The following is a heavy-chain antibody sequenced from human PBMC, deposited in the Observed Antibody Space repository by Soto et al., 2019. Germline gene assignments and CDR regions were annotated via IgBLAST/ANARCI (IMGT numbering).Heavy chain of an antibody. V-gene: IGHV3-7*03. Sequence: EVQVVQSGGVLVQPGGSLTLSCTVSGLTFNIHWMTWVRQAPGKGLEWVDNIKQDGSEENYEDSVKGRFTISRNNAENSLYLQMNSLRVEDTAVYYCAAGSGYWGQGTLGTVSS. D-gene: IGHD2-15*01. CDR3: AAGSGY. J-gene: IGHJ4*02. CDR2: IKQDGSEE. CDR1: GLTFNIHW.